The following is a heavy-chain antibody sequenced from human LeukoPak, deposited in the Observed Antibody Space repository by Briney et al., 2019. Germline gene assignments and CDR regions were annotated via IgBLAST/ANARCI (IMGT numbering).Heavy chain of an antibody. Sequence: SETLSLTCTVSGGSISSSSYYWGWIRQPPGKGLEWIGEINHSGSTNYNPSLKSRVTISVDTSKNQFSLKLSSVTAADTAVYYCARRTRARLLTYYHDSSGLQSGWFDPWGQGTLVTVSS. D-gene: IGHD3-22*01. J-gene: IGHJ5*02. V-gene: IGHV4-39*07. CDR1: GGSISSSSYY. CDR2: INHSGST. CDR3: ARRTRARLLTYYHDSSGLQSGWFDP.